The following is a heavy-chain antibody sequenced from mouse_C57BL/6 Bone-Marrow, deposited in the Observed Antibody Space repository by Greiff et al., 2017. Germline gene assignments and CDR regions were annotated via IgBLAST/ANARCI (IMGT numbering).Heavy chain of an antibody. CDR3: ARNYSNSSPFDV. V-gene: IGHV1-82*01. D-gene: IGHD2-5*01. CDR1: GYAFSSSW. Sequence: VQLVESGPELVKPGASVKISCKASGYAFSSSWMNWVKQRPGKGLEWIGRIYPGDGDPNYNGKFKGKATLTADKSSSTAYMQLSSLTSEDSAVYFCARNYSNSSPFDVWGTGTTVTVSS. J-gene: IGHJ1*03. CDR2: IYPGDGDP.